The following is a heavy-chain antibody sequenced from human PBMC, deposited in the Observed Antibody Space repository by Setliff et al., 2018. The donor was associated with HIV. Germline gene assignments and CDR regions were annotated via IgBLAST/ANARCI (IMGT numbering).Heavy chain of an antibody. CDR2: INQDGSEK. CDR1: GFTFTSYW. D-gene: IGHD6-19*01. V-gene: IGHV3-7*03. Sequence: GGSLRLSCAASGFTFTSYWMIWVRQAPGKGLEWVANINQDGSEKNYVASVEGRFTISRDNAKNSLYLQMNSLRAEDTAVYYCANMQWASNAWYSFDYWGQGALVTVSS. CDR3: ANMQWASNAWYSFDY. J-gene: IGHJ4*02.